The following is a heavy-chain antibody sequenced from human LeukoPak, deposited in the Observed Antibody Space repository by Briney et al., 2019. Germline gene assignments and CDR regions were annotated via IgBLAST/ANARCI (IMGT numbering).Heavy chain of an antibody. Sequence: GGSLRPSCAASGFTFSSYSMNWVRQAPGKGLEWVSYISSSSSTIYYADSVKGRFTISRDNAKNSLYLQMNSLRAEDTAVYYCARDPMGGSSWLFDYWGQGTLVTVSS. CDR1: GFTFSSYS. CDR2: ISSSSSTI. D-gene: IGHD6-13*01. CDR3: ARDPMGGSSWLFDY. J-gene: IGHJ4*02. V-gene: IGHV3-48*01.